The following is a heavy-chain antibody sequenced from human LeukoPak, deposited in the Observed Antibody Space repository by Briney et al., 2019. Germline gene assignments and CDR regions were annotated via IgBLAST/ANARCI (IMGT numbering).Heavy chain of an antibody. J-gene: IGHJ4*02. Sequence: GGSLRLSCAGSGFTFSTYAMSGVRQAPGKGLEWVSTISGNGGSTYYADSVKGRFSISRDNSKNTLYLQMNSLRAEDTAVYYCARDPGYAIYYFDYWGQGLLVTVSS. D-gene: IGHD3-9*01. CDR3: ARDPGYAIYYFDY. CDR2: ISGNGGST. V-gene: IGHV3-23*01. CDR1: GFTFSTYA.